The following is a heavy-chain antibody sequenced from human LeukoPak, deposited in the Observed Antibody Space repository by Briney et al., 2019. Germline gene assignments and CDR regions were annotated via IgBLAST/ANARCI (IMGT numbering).Heavy chain of an antibody. D-gene: IGHD3-10*01. CDR3: ARDSLDYYGSGIPDY. CDR2: INHSGST. Sequence: SETLSLTCAVYGGSFSGYYWSWIRQPPGKGLEWIGEINHSGSTNYNPSLKSRVTISVDTSKNQFSLKLSSVTAADTAVYYCARDSLDYYGSGIPDYWGQGTLVTVSS. V-gene: IGHV4-34*01. CDR1: GGSFSGYY. J-gene: IGHJ4*02.